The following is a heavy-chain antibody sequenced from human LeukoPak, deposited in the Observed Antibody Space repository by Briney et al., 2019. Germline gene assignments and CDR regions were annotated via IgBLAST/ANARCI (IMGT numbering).Heavy chain of an antibody. D-gene: IGHD6-6*01. CDR3: ARGGLYGGSCLDS. Sequence: AGSLRLSCAASGFTFSSQWLYWLGQAPGKGLVWVSRVKSDGSITEYADSVKGRLTISRDNAKNTLYLQMNSLRAEDTAVYYCARGGLYGGSCLDSWGQGTLVTVSS. J-gene: IGHJ4*02. CDR2: VKSDGSIT. CDR1: GFTFSSQW. V-gene: IGHV3-74*01.